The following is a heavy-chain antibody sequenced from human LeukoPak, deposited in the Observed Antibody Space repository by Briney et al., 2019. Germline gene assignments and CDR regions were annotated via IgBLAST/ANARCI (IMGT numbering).Heavy chain of an antibody. CDR2: ISGSGGST. CDR3: ARMWGSSWSYFDY. V-gene: IGHV3-23*01. CDR1: GFTFSSYA. D-gene: IGHD6-13*01. J-gene: IGHJ4*02. Sequence: GGSLRLSCAASGFTFSSYAMSWVRQAPGKGLEWVSAISGSGGSTYYADSVKGRFTISRDNAKNSLYLQMNSLRAEDTAVYFCARMWGSSWSYFDYWGQGTLVTVSS.